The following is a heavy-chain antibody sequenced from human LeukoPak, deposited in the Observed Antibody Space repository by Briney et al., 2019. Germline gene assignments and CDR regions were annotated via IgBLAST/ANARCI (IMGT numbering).Heavy chain of an antibody. V-gene: IGHV4-4*07. Sequence: SETLSLTCTVSGGSISSYYWSWIRQPAGKGLEWIGRIYSSGSTNFNPSVKSRVTMSVDTSKNQFSLKLSSVTAADTAVYYCARDGYRGTGYFDYWGQGTLVTVSS. CDR2: IYSSGST. CDR1: GGSISSYY. J-gene: IGHJ4*02. D-gene: IGHD5-18*01. CDR3: ARDGYRGTGYFDY.